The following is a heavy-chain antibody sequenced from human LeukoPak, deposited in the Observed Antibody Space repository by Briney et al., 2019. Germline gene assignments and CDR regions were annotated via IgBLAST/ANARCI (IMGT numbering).Heavy chain of an antibody. CDR2: ISSSSSYI. CDR3: ASSGCSSTSCYDY. J-gene: IGHJ4*02. CDR1: GFTFSSYS. V-gene: IGHV3-21*01. D-gene: IGHD2-2*01. Sequence: GGSLRLSCAASGFTFSSYSMNWVRQAPGKGLEWISSISSSSSYIYYADSVKGRFTISRDNAKNSLYLQMNSLRAEDTAAYYCASSGCSSTSCYDYWGQGTLVTVSS.